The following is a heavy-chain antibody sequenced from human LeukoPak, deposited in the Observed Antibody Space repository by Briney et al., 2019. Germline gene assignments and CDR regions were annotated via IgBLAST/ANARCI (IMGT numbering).Heavy chain of an antibody. J-gene: IGHJ4*02. CDR2: IYSGGST. CDR1: GFTISSNY. V-gene: IGHV3-53*01. CDR3: ARDLKGGWYSDY. D-gene: IGHD6-19*01. Sequence: GGSLRLSCAASGFTISSNYMSWVRQAPGKGLEWVSVIYSGGSTYYADSVKGRFTISRDNSKNTLYLQMNSLRAEDTAVYYCARDLKGGWYSDYWGQGTLVTDSS.